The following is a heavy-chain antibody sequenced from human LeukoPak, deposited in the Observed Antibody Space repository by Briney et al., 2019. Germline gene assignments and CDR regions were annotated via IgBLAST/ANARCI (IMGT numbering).Heavy chain of an antibody. Sequence: GGSLRLSCAASGFTFNSHWMRWVRQAPGKGLEWVANIKQDGSEKYYVDSVKGRFTISRDNAKNSLYLQMNDLRAEDTAVYYCVRDSLAFDIWGQGTMVTVSS. CDR1: GFTFNSHW. CDR2: IKQDGSEK. CDR3: VRDSLAFDI. V-gene: IGHV3-7*01. J-gene: IGHJ3*02.